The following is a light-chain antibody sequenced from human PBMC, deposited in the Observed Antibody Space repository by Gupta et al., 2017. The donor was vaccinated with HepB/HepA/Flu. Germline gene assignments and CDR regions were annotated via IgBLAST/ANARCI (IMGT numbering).Light chain of an antibody. V-gene: IGKV3-15*01. J-gene: IGKJ1*01. Sequence: ITQPPATLSVSPGERATLSCRASQSVSSNLAWYQQKPGQAPRLLIYGASIRATGIPARFSGSGSGTEFTLTISSLQSEDFAVYYCQQYNNWPETFGQGTKVEIK. CDR1: QSVSSN. CDR3: QQYNNWPET. CDR2: GAS.